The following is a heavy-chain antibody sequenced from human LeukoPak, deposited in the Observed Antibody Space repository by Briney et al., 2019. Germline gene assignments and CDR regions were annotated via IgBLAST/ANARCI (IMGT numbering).Heavy chain of an antibody. CDR3: ARDTSVGSGMQY. Sequence: SETLSLTCSVSGGPLSTYTWSWVRQPPGKGLEWIGYINHSGTTNYSPSLKSRATISAHTARNQFSLRLSSVTAADTAIYYCARDTSVGSGMQYWGQGTLRPASS. D-gene: IGHD3-10*01. CDR1: GGPLSTYT. J-gene: IGHJ4*02. V-gene: IGHV4-59*12. CDR2: INHSGTT.